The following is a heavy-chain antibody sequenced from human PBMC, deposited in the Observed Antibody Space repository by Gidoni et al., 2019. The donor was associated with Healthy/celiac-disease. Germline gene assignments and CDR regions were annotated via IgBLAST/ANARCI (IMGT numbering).Heavy chain of an antibody. V-gene: IGHV4-34*01. D-gene: IGHD1-1*01. J-gene: IGHJ5*02. Sequence: QVQLQQWVAGLLKPSETLSLTCAVYGGSFSGYYWSWIRQPPGKGLEWIGEINHSGSTNYNPSLKSRVTISVDTSKNQFSLKLSSVTAADTAVYYCAREGYTNWFDPWGQGTLVTVSS. CDR1: GGSFSGYY. CDR2: INHSGST. CDR3: AREGYTNWFDP.